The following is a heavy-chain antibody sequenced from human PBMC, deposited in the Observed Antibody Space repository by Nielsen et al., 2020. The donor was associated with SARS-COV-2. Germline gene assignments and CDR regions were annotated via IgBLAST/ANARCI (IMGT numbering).Heavy chain of an antibody. CDR3: ARDHLWAFDI. J-gene: IGHJ3*02. CDR1: GFTFTTSG. CDR2: IWHDGSKK. D-gene: IGHD2-21*01. Sequence: GESLKISCSASGFTFTTSGMHWVRQAPGKGLEWLAMIWHDGSKKYYADSVEGRFTISRDNSNSTLYLQMNSLRDEDTAMYYCARDHLWAFDIWGQGTMVTVS. V-gene: IGHV3-33*01.